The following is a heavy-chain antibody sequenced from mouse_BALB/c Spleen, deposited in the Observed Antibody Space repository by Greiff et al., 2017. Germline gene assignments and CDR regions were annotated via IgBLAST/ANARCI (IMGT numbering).Heavy chain of an antibody. CDR1: GFTFSSFG. V-gene: IGHV5-17*02. Sequence: VQLKESGGGLVQPGGSRKLSCAASGFTFSSFGMHWVRQAPEKGLEWVAYISSGSSTIYYADTVKGRFTISRDNPKNTLFLQMTSLRSEDTAMYYCANYGNYGGFAYWGQGTLVTVSA. CDR3: ANYGNYGGFAY. J-gene: IGHJ3*01. D-gene: IGHD2-1*01. CDR2: ISSGSSTI.